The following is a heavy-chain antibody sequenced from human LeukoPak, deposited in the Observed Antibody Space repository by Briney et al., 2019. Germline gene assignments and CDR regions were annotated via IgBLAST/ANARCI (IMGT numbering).Heavy chain of an antibody. CDR2: ISSSSSYI. CDR3: ASFVEEDFHYFDY. CDR1: GFTFSSYA. D-gene: IGHD3-3*01. Sequence: GGSLRLSCAASGFTFSSYAMNWVRQAPGKGLEWVSSISSSSSYIYYADSVKGRFTISRDNAKNSLYLQMNSLRAEDTAVYYCASFVEEDFHYFDYWGQGTLVTVSS. V-gene: IGHV3-21*01. J-gene: IGHJ4*02.